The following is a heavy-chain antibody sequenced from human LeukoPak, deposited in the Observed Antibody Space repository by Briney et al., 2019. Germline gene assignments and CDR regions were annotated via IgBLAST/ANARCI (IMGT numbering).Heavy chain of an antibody. CDR2: INHSGST. CDR1: GFTFSSYW. Sequence: PGGSLRLSCAASGFTFSSYWMSWVRQAPGKGLEWIGEINHSGSTNYNPSLKSRVTISIDTSKNQFSLKLSSVTAADTAVYYCACLVPAAMDWGQGTLVTVSS. D-gene: IGHD2-2*01. V-gene: IGHV4-34*08. CDR3: ACLVPAAMD. J-gene: IGHJ4*02.